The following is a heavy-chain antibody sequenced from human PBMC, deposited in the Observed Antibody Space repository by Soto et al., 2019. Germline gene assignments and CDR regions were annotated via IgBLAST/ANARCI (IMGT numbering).Heavy chain of an antibody. CDR3: ARESSDYDFWSGYYTWGFDY. J-gene: IGHJ4*02. V-gene: IGHV4-4*07. Sequence: PSETLSLTCTVSGGSISSYYWSWIRQPAGKGLEWIVRIYTSGSTNYNPSLKSRVTMSVDTSKNQFSLKLSSVTAADTAVYYCARESSDYDFWSGYYTWGFDYWGQGTLVTVSS. CDR1: GGSISSYY. CDR2: IYTSGST. D-gene: IGHD3-3*01.